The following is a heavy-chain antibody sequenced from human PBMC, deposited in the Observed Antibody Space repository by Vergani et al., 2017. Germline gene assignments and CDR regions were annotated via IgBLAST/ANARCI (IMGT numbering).Heavy chain of an antibody. CDR1: GGSISSGSYY. J-gene: IGHJ4*02. V-gene: IGHV4-61*02. CDR3: ARGYCSSTSCYDRY. Sequence: QLQLQESGPGLEEPSETLSLTCTVSGGSISSGSYYWSWIRQPAGKGLEWIGRIYTSGSTNYNPSLKSRVTMSVDTSKNQFSLKLSSVTAADTAVYYCARGYCSSTSCYDRYWGQGTLVTVSS. CDR2: IYTSGST. D-gene: IGHD2-2*01.